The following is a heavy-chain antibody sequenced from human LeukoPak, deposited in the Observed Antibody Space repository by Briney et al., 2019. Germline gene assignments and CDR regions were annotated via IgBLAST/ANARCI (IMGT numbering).Heavy chain of an antibody. CDR1: GYTFTSYY. V-gene: IGHV1-46*01. Sequence: ASVKVSCKASGYTFTSYYMHWVRQAPGEGLEWMGIINPSGGSTSYAQKFQGRVTMTRDMSTSTVYMELSSLRSEDTAVYYCARDHYDILTGYSADYYYYMDVWGKGTTVTVSS. CDR3: ARDHYDILTGYSADYYYYMDV. D-gene: IGHD3-9*01. J-gene: IGHJ6*03. CDR2: INPSGGST.